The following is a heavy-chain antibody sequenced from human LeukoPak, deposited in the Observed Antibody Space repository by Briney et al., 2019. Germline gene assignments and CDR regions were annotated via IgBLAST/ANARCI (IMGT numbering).Heavy chain of an antibody. D-gene: IGHD2-21*02. V-gene: IGHV3-30*04. J-gene: IGHJ4*02. CDR1: GFTFSSYA. CDR3: ARDRDGH. Sequence: GGSLRLSCAASGFTFSSYAMHWVRQAPGKGLEWMAVISYDGSNKYYADSVKGRFTISRDNSKNTLYLQMNSLRAEDTAVYYCARDRDGHWGQGTLVTVSS. CDR2: ISYDGSNK.